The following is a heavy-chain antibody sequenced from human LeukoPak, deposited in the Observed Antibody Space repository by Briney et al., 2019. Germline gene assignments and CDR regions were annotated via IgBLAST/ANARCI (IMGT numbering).Heavy chain of an antibody. V-gene: IGHV3-7*03. CDR2: INQDGSET. D-gene: IGHD2-2*01. CDR3: ASQPAAADVDY. J-gene: IGHJ4*02. Sequence: GGSLRLSCAASGFTFTNYWMTWVRQAPGKGLEWVANINQDGSETSYVDSVKGRFTISRDNAKNSLYLQMNGLRADVTGVYYCASQPAAADVDYWGQGTLVTVSS. CDR1: GFTFTNYW.